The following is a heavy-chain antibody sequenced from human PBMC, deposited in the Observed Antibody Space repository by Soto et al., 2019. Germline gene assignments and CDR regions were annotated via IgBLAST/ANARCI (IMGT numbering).Heavy chain of an antibody. CDR1: GFTFSSYA. V-gene: IGHV3-30-3*01. D-gene: IGHD3-10*01. Sequence: ESGGGVVQPGRSLRLSCAASGFTFSSYAMHWVRQAPGKGLEWVAVISYDGSNKYYADSVKGRFTISRDNSKNTLYLQMNSLRAEDTAVYYCARDHYYGSGSYPAYWGQGTLVTVSS. CDR2: ISYDGSNK. CDR3: ARDHYYGSGSYPAY. J-gene: IGHJ4*02.